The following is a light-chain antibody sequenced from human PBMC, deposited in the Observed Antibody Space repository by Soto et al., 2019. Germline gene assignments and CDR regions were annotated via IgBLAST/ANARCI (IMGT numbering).Light chain of an antibody. CDR2: LGS. CDR1: QSLLHSDGYNY. J-gene: IGKJ2*01. CDR3: MQPLQTPYT. V-gene: IGKV2-28*01. Sequence: IVMTQSALSLPVTPGEPAPISCRSSQSLLHSDGYNYLDWYLQKPGESPQLLSYLGSNRASGVPARFSGSGSGTTFTLKISRVEAGDVGVYYCMQPLQTPYTFGTGTTLSIK.